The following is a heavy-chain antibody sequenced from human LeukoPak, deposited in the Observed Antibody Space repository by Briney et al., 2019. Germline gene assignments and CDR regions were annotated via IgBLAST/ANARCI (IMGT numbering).Heavy chain of an antibody. Sequence: GESLKISCKGSGYSFPTYWIAWVRQMPGKGLEWMGIIYPGDSDTRYSPSFQGQVTISADKSINTAYLQWRSLKASDTAMYYCATWDYGIYCFDFWGQGTLVTVSS. D-gene: IGHD4-17*01. J-gene: IGHJ4*02. CDR2: IYPGDSDT. V-gene: IGHV5-51*01. CDR3: ATWDYGIYCFDF. CDR1: GYSFPTYW.